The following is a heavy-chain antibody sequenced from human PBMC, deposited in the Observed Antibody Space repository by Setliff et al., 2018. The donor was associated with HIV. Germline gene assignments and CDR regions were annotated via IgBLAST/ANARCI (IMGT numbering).Heavy chain of an antibody. CDR1: GGSISSHY. CDR3: AMGSSGYPFDY. CDR2: IYYSGST. V-gene: IGHV4-59*11. Sequence: SETLSLTCTVSGGSISSHYWNWIRQPPGKGLEWIGYIYYSGSTNYNPSLKSRVTISVDTSKNQFSLDLTSVTAADTAVYFCAMGSSGYPFDYWGQGSLVTVSS. J-gene: IGHJ4*02. D-gene: IGHD3-22*01.